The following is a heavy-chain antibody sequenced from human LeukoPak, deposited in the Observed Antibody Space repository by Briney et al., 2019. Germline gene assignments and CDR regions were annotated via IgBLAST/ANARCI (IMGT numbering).Heavy chain of an antibody. V-gene: IGHV4-38-2*02. Sequence: SETLSLTCTVSGYSISSGYYWGWIRQPPGKGLEWIGSIYHSGSTYYNPSLKSRVTISVDTSKNQFSLQLNSVTPEDTAVYYCARDPWGFSFEYWGQGTLVTVSS. CDR1: GYSISSGYY. D-gene: IGHD7-27*01. J-gene: IGHJ4*02. CDR2: IYHSGST. CDR3: ARDPWGFSFEY.